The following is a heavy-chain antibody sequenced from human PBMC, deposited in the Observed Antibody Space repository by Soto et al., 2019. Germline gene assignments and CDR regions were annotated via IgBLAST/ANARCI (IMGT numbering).Heavy chain of an antibody. D-gene: IGHD3-9*01. J-gene: IGHJ5*02. Sequence: KASETLSLTCTVSGSDITTYYWSWLRQSPGKGLEWIGHIYDTGSTTYNPSRKRRGTISVCTSNKQFSLRLTSMTAEDTAVYYCARCPIDHNWFDPWGQGTLVTVSS. CDR1: GSDITTYY. CDR2: IYDTGST. V-gene: IGHV4-59*01. CDR3: ARCPIDHNWFDP.